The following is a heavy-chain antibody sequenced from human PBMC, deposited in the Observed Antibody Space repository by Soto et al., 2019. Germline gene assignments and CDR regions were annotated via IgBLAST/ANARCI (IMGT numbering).Heavy chain of an antibody. CDR1: GFSLTNARMS. Sequence: QVTLKESGPVLVKPTETLTLTCTVSGFSLTNARMSVSWIRQPPGKALEWLAHIFSNGDKSYSASLKSRRTISKDTSKSQVVLTMTNMDTVDTATYYCARVRGWGWLGPNDYCGQGTLVTVSS. CDR3: ARVRGWGWLGPNDY. J-gene: IGHJ4*02. CDR2: IFSNGDK. D-gene: IGHD3-10*01. V-gene: IGHV2-26*01.